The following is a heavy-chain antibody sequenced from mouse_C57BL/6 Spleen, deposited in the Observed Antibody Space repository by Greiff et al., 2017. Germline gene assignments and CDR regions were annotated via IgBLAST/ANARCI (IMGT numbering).Heavy chain of an antibody. Sequence: VQRVESGPELVKPGASVKMSCKASGYTFPDYNMHWVKQSHGKSLEWIGYINPNNGGTSYNQKFKGKATLTVNKSSSTAYMELRSLTSEDSAVYYWARGGNYDYGSPYAMDYWGQGTSVTASS. V-gene: IGHV1-22*01. CDR3: ARGGNYDYGSPYAMDY. CDR2: INPNNGGT. CDR1: GYTFPDYN. J-gene: IGHJ4*01. D-gene: IGHD2-4*01.